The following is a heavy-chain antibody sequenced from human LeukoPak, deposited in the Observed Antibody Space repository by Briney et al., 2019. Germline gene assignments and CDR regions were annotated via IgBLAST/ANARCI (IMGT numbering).Heavy chain of an antibody. CDR1: GFTFDDYG. V-gene: IGHV3-20*04. J-gene: IGHJ6*02. Sequence: GGSLRLSCAASGFTFDDYGMSWVRQAQGKGLEWVSGINWNGGSTGYADSVKGRFTISRDNAKNSLYLQMNSLRAEDTALYYCARERRYGSGSYYNGAYGMDVWGQGTTVTVSS. CDR2: INWNGGST. D-gene: IGHD3-10*01. CDR3: ARERRYGSGSYYNGAYGMDV.